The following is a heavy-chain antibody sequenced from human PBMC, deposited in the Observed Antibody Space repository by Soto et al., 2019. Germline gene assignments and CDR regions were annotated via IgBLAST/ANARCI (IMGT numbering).Heavy chain of an antibody. CDR1: GYTFTSYA. J-gene: IGHJ6*03. Sequence: ASVKVSCKASGYTFTSYAMHWVRQAPGQRLEWMGWINAGNGNTKYSQKFQGRVTITRDTSASTAYMELSSLRSEDTAVYYCATPPATHQSSPYYSYYMDVWGKGTTVTVSS. D-gene: IGHD2-15*01. CDR3: ATPPATHQSSPYYSYYMDV. CDR2: INAGNGNT. V-gene: IGHV1-3*01.